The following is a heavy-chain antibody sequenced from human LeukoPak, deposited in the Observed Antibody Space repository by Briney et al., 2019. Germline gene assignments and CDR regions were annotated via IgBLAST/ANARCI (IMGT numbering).Heavy chain of an antibody. V-gene: IGHV4-59*01. D-gene: IGHD6-13*01. CDR3: ARGIAAAGHAFDI. Sequence: SETLSLTCTVSGASISTYYWTWIRQPPGKGLEWIGYIYYSGSTSYNPSLKSRVTISVDTSKNHFSLKLSSVTAADRAVYYCARGIAAAGHAFDIWGQGTMVTVSS. CDR2: IYYSGST. CDR1: GASISTYY. J-gene: IGHJ3*02.